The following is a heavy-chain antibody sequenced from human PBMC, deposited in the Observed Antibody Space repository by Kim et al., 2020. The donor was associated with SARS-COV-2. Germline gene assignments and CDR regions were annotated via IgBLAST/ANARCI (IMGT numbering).Heavy chain of an antibody. CDR2: IYHSGST. CDR1: GYSISSGYY. CDR3: ARVGRYDSSGS. D-gene: IGHD3-22*01. J-gene: IGHJ5*02. V-gene: IGHV4-38-2*02. Sequence: SETLSLTCTVSGYSISSGYYWGWIRQPPGKGLEWIGTIYHSGSTYYNPSLKSRVTISVDTSKNQFSLKLSSVTAADTAVYYCARVGRYDSSGSWGQGTPVIVS.